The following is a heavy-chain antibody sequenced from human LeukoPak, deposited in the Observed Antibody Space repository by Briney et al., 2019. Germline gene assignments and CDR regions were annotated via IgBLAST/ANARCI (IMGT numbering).Heavy chain of an antibody. CDR1: GFTFSIYG. V-gene: IGHV3-30*02. CDR2: IRYDGSNK. J-gene: IGHJ3*02. D-gene: IGHD3-22*01. Sequence: PGGSLRLSCAASGFTFSIYGMHWVRQAPGKGLEWVAFIRYDGSNKYYADYVKGRFTISRNNSKNTLYLQMNSLRAEDTAVYYCAKDPRRITMIVVVPDAFDIWGQGTMVTVSS. CDR3: AKDPRRITMIVVVPDAFDI.